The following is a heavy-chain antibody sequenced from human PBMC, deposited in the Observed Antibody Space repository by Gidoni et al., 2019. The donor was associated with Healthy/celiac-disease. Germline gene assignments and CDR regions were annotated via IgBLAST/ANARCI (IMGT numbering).Heavy chain of an antibody. Sequence: QVQLQQWGAGLLKPSETLSLTCAVYGGSFSGYYWSWIRQPPGKGLEWIGEINHSGSTNYNPSLKSRVTISVDTSKNQFSLKLSSVTAADTAVYYCARTPRITISPYHYHYGMVVWGQGTTVTVSS. CDR3: ARTPRITISPYHYHYGMVV. D-gene: IGHD3-9*01. CDR2: INHSGST. V-gene: IGHV4-34*01. CDR1: GGSFSGYY. J-gene: IGHJ6*02.